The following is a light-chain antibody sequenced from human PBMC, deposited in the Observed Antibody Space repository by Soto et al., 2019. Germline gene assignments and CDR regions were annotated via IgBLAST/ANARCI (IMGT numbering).Light chain of an antibody. V-gene: IGKV1-5*01. CDR2: DAS. J-gene: IGKJ1*01. Sequence: DIQLTQSPSTLSASVGDRVTITCRASQSISSWLAWYQQKPGKAPKLLIYDASSLESGVPSRFSGSGSGTEFTLTISSLQPDDFATYYCQQYNSYWTLGQGTKVDSK. CDR1: QSISSW. CDR3: QQYNSYWT.